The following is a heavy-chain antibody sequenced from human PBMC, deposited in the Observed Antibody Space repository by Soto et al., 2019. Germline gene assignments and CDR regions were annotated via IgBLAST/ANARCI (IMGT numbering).Heavy chain of an antibody. CDR3: ESGLAWEWFDT. V-gene: IGHV1-46*01. Sequence: GXSVKVSCKASGTTFTSYYMNLVRQAPGQGLECMGIINPSGGSTSYAQKFQGRVTMTRDTSTSTVYMELSSLRSEDTAVYYCESGLAWEWFDTWGQGTLVTVSS. D-gene: IGHD1-26*01. CDR1: GTTFTSYY. J-gene: IGHJ5*02. CDR2: INPSGGST.